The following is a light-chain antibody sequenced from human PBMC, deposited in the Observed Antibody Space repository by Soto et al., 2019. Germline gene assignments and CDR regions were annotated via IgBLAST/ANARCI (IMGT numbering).Light chain of an antibody. CDR1: QSVSSN. J-gene: IGKJ4*01. V-gene: IGKV3-15*01. Sequence: EIVMTKYPATLSVSPGERATLSCRASQSVSSNLAWYQQKPGQAPRLLIYGASTRATGIPARFSGSGSGTEFTLTISSLQSEDFAVYYCQQYNNWPITFGGGTKVDI. CDR2: GAS. CDR3: QQYNNWPIT.